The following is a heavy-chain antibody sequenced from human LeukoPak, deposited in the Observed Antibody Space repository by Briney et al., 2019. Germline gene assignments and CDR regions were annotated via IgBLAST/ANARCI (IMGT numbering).Heavy chain of an antibody. CDR1: GDSIGSYY. D-gene: IGHD2-15*01. Sequence: SETLSLTCTVSGDSIGSYYWSWIRQPPGKGLEWIGYIYCTGSTLYNPSLKSRVIISVDTSKNQFSLNLSSVTAADTAVYYCARSGYCSGGSCLGGFDPWGQGTLVTVSS. CDR2: IYCTGST. V-gene: IGHV4-59*01. CDR3: ARSGYCSGGSCLGGFDP. J-gene: IGHJ5*02.